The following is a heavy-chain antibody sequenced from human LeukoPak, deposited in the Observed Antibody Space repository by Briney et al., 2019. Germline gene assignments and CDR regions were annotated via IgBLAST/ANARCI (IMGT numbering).Heavy chain of an antibody. CDR1: GFTFSTYA. J-gene: IGHJ4*02. D-gene: IGHD6-13*01. CDR3: AKGRSSSWYGFGDY. Sequence: LSGGSLRLSCAASGFTFSTYAMSWVRQAPGKGLEWVSGISGSGNSAYYADSVKGRFTISRDNSKNTLYLQMNSLRADDTAVYYCAKGRSSSWYGFGDYWGQGTLVTVSS. V-gene: IGHV3-23*01. CDR2: ISGSGNSA.